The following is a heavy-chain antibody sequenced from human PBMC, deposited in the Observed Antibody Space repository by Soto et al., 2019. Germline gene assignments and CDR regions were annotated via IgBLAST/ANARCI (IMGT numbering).Heavy chain of an antibody. V-gene: IGHV1-69*01. Sequence: QVQLVQSGAEVKKPGSSVKVSCKASGGTFSSYAISWVRQAPGQGLEWMGGIIHIFGTANYAQKFQGRVTITADESRSTAYMELSSLRSEDTAVYYCARARATIRRDYYDSSGYWSGYYYYGMDVWGQGTTVTVSS. CDR1: GGTFSSYA. CDR3: ARARATIRRDYYDSSGYWSGYYYYGMDV. D-gene: IGHD3-22*01. CDR2: IIHIFGTA. J-gene: IGHJ6*02.